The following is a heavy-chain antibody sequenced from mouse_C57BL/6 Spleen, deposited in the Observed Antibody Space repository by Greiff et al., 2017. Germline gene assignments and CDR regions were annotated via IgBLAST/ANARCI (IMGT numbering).Heavy chain of an antibody. V-gene: IGHV2-9-1*01. Sequence: VKLVESGPGLVAPSQSLSITCTVSGFSFTSYAISWVRQPPGKGLEWLGVIWTGGGTNYNSALKSRLSISKDNSKSQVFLKMNSLQTDDTARYYCARGNGNYAYAMDYWGQGTSVTVSS. CDR2: IWTGGGT. CDR3: ARGNGNYAYAMDY. J-gene: IGHJ4*01. CDR1: GFSFTSYA. D-gene: IGHD2-1*01.